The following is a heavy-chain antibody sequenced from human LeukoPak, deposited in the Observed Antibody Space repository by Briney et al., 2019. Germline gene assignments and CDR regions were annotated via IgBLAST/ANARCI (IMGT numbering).Heavy chain of an antibody. CDR2: IIPIFGTA. J-gene: IGHJ4*02. V-gene: IGHV1-69*13. CDR3: ARDQGHDGIVVVPAARGFGY. CDR1: GGTFSSYA. Sequence: ASVKVSCKASGGTFSSYAISWVRQAPGQGLEWTGGIIPIFGTANYAQKFQGRVTITADESTSTAYMELSSLRSEDTAVYYCARDQGHDGIVVVPAARGFGYWGQGTLVTVSS. D-gene: IGHD2-2*01.